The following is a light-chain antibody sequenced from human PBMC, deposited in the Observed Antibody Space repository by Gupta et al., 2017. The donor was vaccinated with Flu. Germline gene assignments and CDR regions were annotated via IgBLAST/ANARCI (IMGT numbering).Light chain of an antibody. Sequence: QSVLTQPPSASGTPGQSLPISCSGSISNFGGNPVDWYQQLPETAPKLLVYYIKQRPSGVPERFSGSKSGTSASLAISGLQSEDEADYDCAAWDDSLNGPNGVFGGGTKLTVL. CDR3: AAWDDSLNGPNGV. CDR2: YIK. J-gene: IGLJ3*02. V-gene: IGLV1-44*01. CDR1: ISNFGGNP.